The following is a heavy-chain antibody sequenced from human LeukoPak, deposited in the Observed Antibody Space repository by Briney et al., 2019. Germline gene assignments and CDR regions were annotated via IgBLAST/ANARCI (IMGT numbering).Heavy chain of an antibody. Sequence: GGSLRLSCAASGFTFSDTWMHWVRQAPGEGLVWVSRIRSDGSDTRYAESVKGRFTISRDNAKNTLYLQMNSLRAEDTAVYYCAKDRPPYGSGSYYIDYWGQGTLVTVSS. V-gene: IGHV3-74*01. J-gene: IGHJ4*02. CDR2: IRSDGSDT. CDR1: GFTFSDTW. CDR3: AKDRPPYGSGSYYIDY. D-gene: IGHD3-10*01.